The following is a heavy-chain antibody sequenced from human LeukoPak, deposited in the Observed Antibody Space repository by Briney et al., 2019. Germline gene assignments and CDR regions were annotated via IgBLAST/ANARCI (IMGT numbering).Heavy chain of an antibody. CDR3: GRGPSHHGMDV. CDR2: IYTSGST. J-gene: IGHJ6*02. Sequence: PSETLSLTCTVSGGSISSYYWRWIRQPAGEGLEWIGRIYTSGSTNYNPSLKRRVTISVDTSKEQFALKNRSVDTADTAVYYCGRGPSHHGMDVWGQGTTVTVSS. V-gene: IGHV4-4*07. CDR1: GGSISSYY.